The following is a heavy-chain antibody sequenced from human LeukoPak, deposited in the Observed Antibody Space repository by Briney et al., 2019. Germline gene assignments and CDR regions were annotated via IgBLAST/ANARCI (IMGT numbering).Heavy chain of an antibody. J-gene: IGHJ4*02. D-gene: IGHD2-15*01. V-gene: IGHV4-4*07. CDR2: IYTSGST. Sequence: GSLRLSCAASGFTFDDYAMHWIRQPAGKGLEWIGRIYTSGSTNYNPSLKRRVTMSVDTSKNQFSLKLSSVTAADTAVYYCAREVVAATIDYWGQGTLVTVSS. CDR1: GFTFDDYA. CDR3: AREVVAATIDY.